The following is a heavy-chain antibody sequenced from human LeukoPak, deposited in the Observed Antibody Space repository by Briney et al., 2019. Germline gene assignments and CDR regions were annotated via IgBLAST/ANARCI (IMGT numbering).Heavy chain of an antibody. D-gene: IGHD6-25*01. CDR3: ARHHRSGYYEVDY. Sequence: SETLSLTCTVSGGSISSNDYYWGWTRQPPGRRLEWIGTIYYSGSTSYNPSLKGRVTMSVDTSKNQFSLKLSSVTAADTAVYYCARHHRSGYYEVDYWGQGTLVTVSS. V-gene: IGHV4-39*01. CDR2: IYYSGST. CDR1: GGSISSNDYY. J-gene: IGHJ4*02.